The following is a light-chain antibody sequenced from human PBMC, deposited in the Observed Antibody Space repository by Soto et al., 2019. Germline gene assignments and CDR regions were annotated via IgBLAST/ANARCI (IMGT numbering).Light chain of an antibody. CDR3: QQYGSSPLT. J-gene: IGKJ4*01. V-gene: IGKV3-20*01. CDR2: GAS. Sequence: EIVLTQSPGTLSLSPGERATLSCRASQSVSSSYLAWYQQKPGQAPRLLIYGASSRATGIPDRFSGSVSWTDFTLTISRLEPEDFAVYYCQQYGSSPLTFGGGTKVDIK. CDR1: QSVSSSY.